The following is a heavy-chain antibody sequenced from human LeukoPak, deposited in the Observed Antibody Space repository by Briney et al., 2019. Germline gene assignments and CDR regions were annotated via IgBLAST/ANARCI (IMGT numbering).Heavy chain of an antibody. J-gene: IGHJ4*02. CDR2: IWYDGGNK. CDR1: GFTFSNYG. Sequence: GGSLRLSCAASGFTFSNYGMHWVRQAPGKGLEWVAVIWYDGGNKYYADSVKGRFTISRDNSKNTLYLQMNSLRAEDTAVYYCARASPQKLGYFDYWGQGTLVTVSS. D-gene: IGHD3-16*01. V-gene: IGHV3-33*01. CDR3: ARASPQKLGYFDY.